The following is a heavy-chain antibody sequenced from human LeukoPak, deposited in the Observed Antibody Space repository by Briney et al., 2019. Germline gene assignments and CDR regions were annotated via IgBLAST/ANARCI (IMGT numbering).Heavy chain of an antibody. CDR3: AVSGGSGINY. V-gene: IGHV4-59*12. D-gene: IGHD3-10*01. J-gene: IGHJ4*02. CDR1: GGSISSYY. CDR2: NYYSGST. Sequence: SETLSPTCTVSGGSISSYYWSWVRQPPGKGLGWIGYNYYSGSTNYNPSLKSRVTISVETSKNQFSLKLSSVTAADTAVYYCAVSGGSGINYWGQGTLVTVSS.